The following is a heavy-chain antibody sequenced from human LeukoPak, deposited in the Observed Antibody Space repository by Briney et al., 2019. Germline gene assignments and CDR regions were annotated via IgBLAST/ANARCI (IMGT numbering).Heavy chain of an antibody. CDR1: GITFSNHW. J-gene: IGHJ4*02. CDR3: AKYGGTAWELLHFDY. CDR2: IKSDGTYS. D-gene: IGHD1-26*01. Sequence: PGGSLRLSCAASGITFSNHWMHWVRPAPGEGLVWVSRIKSDGTYSDYADSVKGRFTISRDNSKNTLYLQMNSLRAEDTAVYYCAKYGGTAWELLHFDYWGQGTLVTVSS. V-gene: IGHV3-74*01.